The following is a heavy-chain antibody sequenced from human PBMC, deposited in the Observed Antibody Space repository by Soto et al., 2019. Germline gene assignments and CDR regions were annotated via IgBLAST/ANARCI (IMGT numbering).Heavy chain of an antibody. J-gene: IGHJ5*02. D-gene: IGHD6-13*01. V-gene: IGHV1-69*06. CDR2: IITILATA. CDR3: ARETRHRTSSWYWFDP. Sequence: QVQLVQSGAEVKKPGSSVKVSCKASGGTFSSYAISWVRQAPGQALEWMGGIITILATANYAQKFQGRVTITADRSTRTAYLVLSSMRSEDTAVYYCARETRHRTSSWYWFDPWGQGTLVTVSS. CDR1: GGTFSSYA.